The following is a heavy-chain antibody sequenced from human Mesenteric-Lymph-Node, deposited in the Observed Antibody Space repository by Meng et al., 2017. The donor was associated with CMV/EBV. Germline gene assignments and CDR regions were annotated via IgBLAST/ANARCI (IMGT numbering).Heavy chain of an antibody. D-gene: IGHD3-10*01. CDR1: GFTFSSYW. CDR2: ISWNSGSI. J-gene: IGHJ6*02. CDR3: AKDKAVKYYYYGMDV. V-gene: IGHV3-9*01. Sequence: SLKISCVASGFTFSSYWMHWVRQAPGKGLEWVSGISWNSGSIGYADSVKGRFTISRDNAKNSLYLQMNSLRAEDTALYYCAKDKAVKYYYYGMDVWGQGTTVTVSS.